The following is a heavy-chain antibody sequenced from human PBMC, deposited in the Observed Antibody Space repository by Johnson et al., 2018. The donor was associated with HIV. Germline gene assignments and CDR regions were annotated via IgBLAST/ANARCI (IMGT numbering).Heavy chain of an antibody. V-gene: IGHV3-30*18. Sequence: QVQLVESGGGVVQPGRSLRLSCAPSGFTFSSYGMHWVRQAPGKGLEWVAVISYDGSNQYYADSVKGRFTISRDNSNNTLYLQMNSLRAEDTAVYYCAKSGLFVLVIYAPDVFDFWGQGTMVTVSS. J-gene: IGHJ3*01. CDR3: AKSGLFVLVIYAPDVFDF. CDR1: GFTFSSYG. D-gene: IGHD2-8*02. CDR2: ISYDGSNQ.